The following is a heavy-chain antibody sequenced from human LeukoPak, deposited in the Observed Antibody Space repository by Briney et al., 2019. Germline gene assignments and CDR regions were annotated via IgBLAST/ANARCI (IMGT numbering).Heavy chain of an antibody. CDR2: INHSGST. D-gene: IGHD2-15*01. CDR1: GESFSGYY. V-gene: IGHV4-34*01. CDR3: ARAGWPIVVVGAATHSGNWFDP. J-gene: IGHJ5*02. Sequence: SETLSLTCAVYGESFSGYYWSWIRQPPGKGLEWIGGINHSGSTNYNPSLKSRVTMSVDTSKNQSSLKLTSVTAADTAVYYCARAGWPIVVVGAATHSGNWFDPWGQGTLVTVSS.